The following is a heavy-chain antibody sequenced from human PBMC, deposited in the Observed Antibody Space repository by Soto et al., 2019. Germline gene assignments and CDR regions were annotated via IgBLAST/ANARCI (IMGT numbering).Heavy chain of an antibody. V-gene: IGHV3-48*03. CDR3: ARDRAQTGDGRYFDY. Sequence: GGSLRLSCAASGFTFRSYEMNWVRQAPGKGLEWVSYISSSGSTIYYADSVKGRFTISRDNAKNSLYLQMNSLRAEDTAVYYCARDRAQTGDGRYFDYWGQGTLVTVSS. CDR1: GFTFRSYE. CDR2: ISSSGSTI. J-gene: IGHJ4*02. D-gene: IGHD7-27*01.